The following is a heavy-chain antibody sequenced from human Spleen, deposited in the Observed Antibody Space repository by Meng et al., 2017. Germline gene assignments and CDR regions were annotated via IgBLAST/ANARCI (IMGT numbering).Heavy chain of an antibody. V-gene: IGHV3-74*01. CDR3: ARDREDYGGNSQLSRDAFDI. CDR1: GFSFSSYA. D-gene: IGHD4-23*01. Sequence: GESLKISCAASGFSFSSYAMSWVRHSPGKGLVWVSRINSDGSSTSYADSVKGRFTISRDNAKNTLYLQMNSLRAEDTAVYYCARDREDYGGNSQLSRDAFDIWGQGTMVTVSS. J-gene: IGHJ3*02. CDR2: INSDGSST.